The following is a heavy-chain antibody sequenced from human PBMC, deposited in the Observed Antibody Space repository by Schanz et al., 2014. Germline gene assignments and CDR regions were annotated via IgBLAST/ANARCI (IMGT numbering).Heavy chain of an antibody. V-gene: IGHV1-18*01. CDR3: ARDLEPYCSGGSCYSDY. J-gene: IGHJ4*02. Sequence: QVQLVQSGAEVKKPGASVKVSCKASGYTFINYGISWVRQAPGQGLEWMGWISGYHGNTKYAQKRQGRVTMTTDTSTSTAYMELRSLRFDDTALYYCARDLEPYCSGGSCYSDYWGQGTLVTVSS. CDR2: ISGYHGNT. D-gene: IGHD2-15*01. CDR1: GYTFINYG.